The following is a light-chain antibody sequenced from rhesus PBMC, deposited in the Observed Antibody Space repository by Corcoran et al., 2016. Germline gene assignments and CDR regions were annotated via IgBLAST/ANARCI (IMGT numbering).Light chain of an antibody. V-gene: IGLV2-11*01. CDR2: KVN. CDR3: HSYTNSDSYI. J-gene: IGLJ1*01. Sequence: QSAPIQSPSVSGSLGQSVTISCTGTSSDIGRYNYVSWYRQQPGTTPKLMMFKVNMRPSGVSDRCSGSKSGNTASLTISGLQAEDEADYYCHSYTNSDSYILGTGTRLTVL. CDR1: SSDIGRYNY.